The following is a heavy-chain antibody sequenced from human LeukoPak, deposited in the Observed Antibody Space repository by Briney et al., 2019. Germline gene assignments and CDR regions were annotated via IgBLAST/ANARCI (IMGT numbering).Heavy chain of an antibody. Sequence: PGGSLRLSCAASGFTVSSNYMSWVRQAPGKGLEWVSVIYSGGSTYYADSVKGRFTISRDNSKNTLYLQMNSLRAEDTAVYYCARTVPAALDYYYGMDVWGQGTTVTVSS. V-gene: IGHV3-66*01. CDR1: GFTVSSNY. CDR3: ARTVPAALDYYYGMDV. D-gene: IGHD2-2*01. CDR2: IYSGGST. J-gene: IGHJ6*02.